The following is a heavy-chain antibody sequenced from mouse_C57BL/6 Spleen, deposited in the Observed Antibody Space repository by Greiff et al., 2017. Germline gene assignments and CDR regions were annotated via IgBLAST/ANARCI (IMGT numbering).Heavy chain of an antibody. J-gene: IGHJ2*02. CDR2: IHPADGDT. V-gene: IGHV14-1*01. CDR3: ATGDYYDSNSFDY. D-gene: IGHD1-1*01. Sequence: VQLQQPGAELVRPGASVKLSCTASGFNINDYYMHWVKQRPDQGLEWIGRIHPADGDTEYAPKFPGKATMSAATYSNTAYLQLSSLTSEDAAVYYCATGDYYDSNSFDYWGQGTSVTVSS. CDR1: GFNINDYY.